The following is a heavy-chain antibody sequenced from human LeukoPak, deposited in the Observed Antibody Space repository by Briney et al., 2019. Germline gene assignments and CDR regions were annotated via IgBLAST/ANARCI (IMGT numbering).Heavy chain of an antibody. CDR3: ARDPGDGDYGY. J-gene: IGHJ4*02. Sequence: GGSLRPSCAASGFTFSSYWMHWVRQAPGKGLVWVSRVNSDGSSTSYADSVKGRFTISRDNAKYTLYLQMNSLRAEDTAVYYCARDPGDGDYGYWGQGTLVTVSS. CDR1: GFTFSSYW. CDR2: VNSDGSST. D-gene: IGHD4-17*01. V-gene: IGHV3-74*01.